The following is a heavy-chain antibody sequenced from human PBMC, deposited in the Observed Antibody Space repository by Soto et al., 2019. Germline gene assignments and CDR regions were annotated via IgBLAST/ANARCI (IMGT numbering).Heavy chain of an antibody. CDR1: GYTFPSYG. CDR2: ISAYNGNT. CDR3: ARGGYCSGGSCYSTRVRINWFDP. J-gene: IGHJ5*02. V-gene: IGHV1-18*01. Sequence: ASVKVSCKASGYTFPSYGISWVRQAPGQGLEWIGWISAYNGNTNYAQKLQGRVTINTDTSTSTAYLELRSLRSDDTAVYYCARGGYCSGGSCYSTRVRINWFDPWGQGTLVTVSS. D-gene: IGHD2-15*01.